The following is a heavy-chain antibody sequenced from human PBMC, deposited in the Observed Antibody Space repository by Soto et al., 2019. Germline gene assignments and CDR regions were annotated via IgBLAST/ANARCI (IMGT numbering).Heavy chain of an antibody. Sequence: QVQLQESGPGLVKPSETLSLTCTVSGGSIKSSDWSWIRQPPGKGLEWIGYIDYSGSTNYNPSLKRRLTISVDTSQNQFSLKLKSVTAADTAVYYCARLCCSSRWYCNYMDVWGKGTTVTVSS. CDR2: IDYSGST. CDR3: ARLCCSSRWYCNYMDV. D-gene: IGHD6-13*01. V-gene: IGHV4-59*01. J-gene: IGHJ6*03. CDR1: GGSIKSSD.